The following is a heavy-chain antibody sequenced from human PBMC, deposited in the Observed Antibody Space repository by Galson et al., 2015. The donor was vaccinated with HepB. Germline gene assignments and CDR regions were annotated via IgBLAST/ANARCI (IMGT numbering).Heavy chain of an antibody. V-gene: IGHV3-66*01. CDR2: IYSDGST. CDR3: ARDMFYGDYPDAFDI. D-gene: IGHD4-17*01. CDR1: GFTFSDYY. Sequence: SLRLSCAASGFTFSDYYMSWIRQAPGKGLEWVSIIYSDGSTYYADSVKGRFTISRDNSKNTLYLQMNSLRAEDTAVYYCARDMFYGDYPDAFDIWGQGTMVTVSS. J-gene: IGHJ3*02.